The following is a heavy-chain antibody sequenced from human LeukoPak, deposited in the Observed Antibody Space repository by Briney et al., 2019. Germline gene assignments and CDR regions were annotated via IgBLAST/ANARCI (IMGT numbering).Heavy chain of an antibody. V-gene: IGHV1-18*01. CDR1: GYSFTSYG. Sequence: ASETLSCNSSGYSFTSYGICWSRQATGQGLEWKGWSSAYNGNTNYEKKLQGRVTMTTDTSTSTAYMELRSLRSDDTAVYYCARDGSSSWYLSRYYYYYYMDVWGKGTTVTVSS. D-gene: IGHD6-13*01. J-gene: IGHJ6*03. CDR2: SSAYNGNT. CDR3: ARDGSSSWYLSRYYYYYYMDV.